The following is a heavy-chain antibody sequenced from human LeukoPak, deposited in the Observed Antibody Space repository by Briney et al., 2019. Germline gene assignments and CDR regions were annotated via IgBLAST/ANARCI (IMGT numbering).Heavy chain of an antibody. D-gene: IGHD3-10*01. J-gene: IGHJ4*02. V-gene: IGHV4-31*03. CDR3: ARDPIWFGEHFDY. CDR2: IHYSGST. Sequence: TSETLSLTCTVSGGSISNGGYYWSWIRQHPGKGLEWIGYIHYSGSTYYNPSLKSRVTISVDTSKNQFSLKLSSVTAADTAVYYCARDPIWFGEHFDYWGQGTLVTVSS. CDR1: GGSISNGGYY.